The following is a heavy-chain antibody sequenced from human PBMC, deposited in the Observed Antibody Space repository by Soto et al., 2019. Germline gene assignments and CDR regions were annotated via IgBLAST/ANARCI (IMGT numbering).Heavy chain of an antibody. J-gene: IGHJ4*02. CDR3: AREGDGYNSFDY. CDR2: ISYDGSNK. D-gene: IGHD5-12*01. Sequence: QVQLVESGGVVDQPGRSLRLSCAASGFTFSSYAMHWVRQAPGKGLEWVAVISYDGSNKYYADSVKGRFTISRDNSKNTLYLQMNSLRAEDTAVYYCAREGDGYNSFDYWGQGTLVTVSS. CDR1: GFTFSSYA. V-gene: IGHV3-30-3*01.